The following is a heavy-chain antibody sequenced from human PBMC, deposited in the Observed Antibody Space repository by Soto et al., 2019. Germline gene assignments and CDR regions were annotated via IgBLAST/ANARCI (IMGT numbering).Heavy chain of an antibody. Sequence: SETLSLTCTVSGGSISSSSYYWGWTRQPPGKGLEWIGSIYYSGSTYYNPSLKSRVTISVDTSKNQFSLKLSSVTAADTAVYYCARHRFDYYYMDVWGKGTTVTVSS. D-gene: IGHD3-10*01. CDR3: ARHRFDYYYMDV. J-gene: IGHJ6*03. CDR1: GGSISSSSYY. CDR2: IYYSGST. V-gene: IGHV4-39*01.